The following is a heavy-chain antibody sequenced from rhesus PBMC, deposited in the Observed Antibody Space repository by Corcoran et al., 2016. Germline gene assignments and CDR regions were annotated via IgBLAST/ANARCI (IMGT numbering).Heavy chain of an antibody. CDR2: IYGSGSST. CDR3: ASGAAAGYY. CDR1: GGSISSSY. V-gene: IGHV4-169*02. J-gene: IGHJ4*01. D-gene: IGHD6-25*01. Sequence: QLQLQESGPGLVKPSETLSVTCAVSGGSISSSYWSWIRQAPGKGLEWIGYIYGSGSSTNYNPSLKSRVTLSVDTSKNQLSLKRSSVTAADTAVYYCASGAAAGYYWGQGVLVTVSS.